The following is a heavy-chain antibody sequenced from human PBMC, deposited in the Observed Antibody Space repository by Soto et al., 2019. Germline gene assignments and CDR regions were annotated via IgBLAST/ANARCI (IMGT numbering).Heavy chain of an antibody. V-gene: IGHV3-49*03. CDR1: GFTFREFA. D-gene: IGHD3-22*01. CDR2: IGSKDFGGTT. CDR3: ARGPTRFYDSTGYYPF. Sequence: PGGSLRLSCTTSGFTFREFAVGWFRQAPGKGLEWIGFIGSKDFGGTTEYAASVKGRFTISRDDSKSVAYLQMNSLKVEDTGVFYCARGPTRFYDSTGYYPFWGRGTRVTVSS. J-gene: IGHJ4*01.